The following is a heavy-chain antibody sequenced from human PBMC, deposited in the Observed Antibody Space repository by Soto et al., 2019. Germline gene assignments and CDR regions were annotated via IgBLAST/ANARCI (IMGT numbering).Heavy chain of an antibody. CDR2: ISGSGGST. Sequence: GGSLRLSCAASGFTFSSYAMSWVRQAPGKGLEWVSAISGSGGSTYYADSVKGRFTISRDNAKNSLYLQMNSLRAEDTAVYYCARDIRFLVTGMDVWGQGTTVXVSS. D-gene: IGHD3-3*01. J-gene: IGHJ6*02. CDR3: ARDIRFLVTGMDV. V-gene: IGHV3-23*01. CDR1: GFTFSSYA.